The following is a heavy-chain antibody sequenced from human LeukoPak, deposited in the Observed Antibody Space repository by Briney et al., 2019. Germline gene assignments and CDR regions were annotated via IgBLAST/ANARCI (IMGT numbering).Heavy chain of an antibody. Sequence: SVTVSCKASGGTFSSYAISWVRQAPGQGLEWMGGVIPIFGTANYAQKFQGRVTITTDESTSTAYMELSSLGSEDTDVYYCARTNYVASWGENYYYYYYMDVWGKGTTVTVSS. CDR2: VIPIFGTA. V-gene: IGHV1-69*05. D-gene: IGHD3-10*02. J-gene: IGHJ6*03. CDR3: ARTNYVASWGENYYYYYYMDV. CDR1: GGTFSSYA.